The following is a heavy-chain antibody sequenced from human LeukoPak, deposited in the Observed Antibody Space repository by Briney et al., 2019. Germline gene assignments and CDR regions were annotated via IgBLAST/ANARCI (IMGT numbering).Heavy chain of an antibody. CDR1: GGTFSSYS. CDR3: ARDSYRTRNYNWFDP. V-gene: IGHV1-69*06. CDR2: IIPMFGTT. D-gene: IGHD1-7*01. Sequence: SVKVSCKASGGTFSSYSISWVRQAPGQGLEWMRVIIPMFGTTTYAQRFQGRVTITADKSTSTAYMELSSLRSEDTAVYYCARDSYRTRNYNWFDPWGQGTLVTVSS. J-gene: IGHJ5*02.